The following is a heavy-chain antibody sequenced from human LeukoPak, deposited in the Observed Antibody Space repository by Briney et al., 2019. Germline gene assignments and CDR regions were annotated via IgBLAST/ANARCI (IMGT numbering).Heavy chain of an antibody. J-gene: IGHJ4*02. CDR2: IYYSGST. D-gene: IGHD1-26*01. V-gene: IGHV4-59*01. CDR3: ARVWGSGSYRFDY. Sequence: PLETLSLTCTVSGGSISSYYWSWIRQPPGKGLEWIGYIYYSGSTNYNPSLKSRVTISVDTSKNQFSLKLSSVTAADTAVYYCARVWGSGSYRFDYWGQGTLVTVSS. CDR1: GGSISSYY.